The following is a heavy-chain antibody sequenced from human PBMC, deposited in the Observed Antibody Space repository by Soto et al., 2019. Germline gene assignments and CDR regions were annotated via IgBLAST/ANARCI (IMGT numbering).Heavy chain of an antibody. J-gene: IGHJ4*02. CDR3: ARGYYSSSWRVFDY. D-gene: IGHD6-13*01. V-gene: IGHV1-2*02. CDR2: MNPNSGGT. Sequence: QVQLVQSGADVKKPGASVKVSCKTSGYTFSGYFMHWLRQAPGQGLEWMGWMNPNSGGTDYAQHFQGRVSMTWDTSIRTAYMELSTLRSDDTAIYYCARGYYSSSWRVFDYWGQGTLVTVSS. CDR1: GYTFSGYF.